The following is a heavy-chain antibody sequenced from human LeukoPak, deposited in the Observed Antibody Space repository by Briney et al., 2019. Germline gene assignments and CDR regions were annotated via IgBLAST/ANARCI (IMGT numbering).Heavy chain of an antibody. D-gene: IGHD6-6*01. CDR3: ARGGMSARPDY. J-gene: IGHJ4*02. Sequence: ARSLRLSCAASGFSFRGNAMHWVRQAPGKGLEWLAIIWYDGSNEYYADSVKGRFTISRDNSKNTLYLQMNSLRAEDTALYYCARGGMSARPDYWGQGTLVTVSS. CDR2: IWYDGSNE. CDR1: GFSFRGNA. V-gene: IGHV3-33*01.